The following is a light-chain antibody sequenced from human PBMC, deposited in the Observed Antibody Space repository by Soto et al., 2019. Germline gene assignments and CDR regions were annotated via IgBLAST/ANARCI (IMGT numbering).Light chain of an antibody. J-gene: IGKJ1*01. CDR3: QQYGSSPTT. Sequence: EIVLTQSPGTLSLSPGERATLSCRASQTFSGSQLAWYHQTPGQAPRLLFFGASIRATGIPDRFSGSGSGTDFTLTISRLQPEDSAVYHCQQYGSSPTTFGQGTKVDIK. V-gene: IGKV3-20*01. CDR1: QTFSGSQ. CDR2: GAS.